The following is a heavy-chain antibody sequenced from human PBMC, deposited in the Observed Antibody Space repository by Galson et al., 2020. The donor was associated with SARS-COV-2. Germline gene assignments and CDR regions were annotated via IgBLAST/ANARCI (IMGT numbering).Heavy chain of an antibody. CDR1: GYTFNTYD. Sequence: ASVKVSCKASGYTFNTYDVSWVRQAPGQGLEWMGWISTYNGQTTYAQKFQGRLTMTADTSTSTAYIELRNLRSDDAAVDFWARDSVRGWYWFDPWGQGTLVTVSS. V-gene: IGHV1-18*04. CDR3: ARDSVRGWYWFDP. D-gene: IGHD6-19*01. J-gene: IGHJ5*02. CDR2: ISTYNGQT.